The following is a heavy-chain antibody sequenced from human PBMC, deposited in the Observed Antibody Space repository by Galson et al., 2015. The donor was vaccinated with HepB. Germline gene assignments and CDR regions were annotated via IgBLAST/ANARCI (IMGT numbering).Heavy chain of an antibody. V-gene: IGHV5-10-1*01. CDR3: ARQGGGYYYESSGYYLSDYYYGMDV. Sequence: QSGAEVKKPGESLRISCKGSGYSFTSYWISWVRQMPGKGLEWMGRIDPSDSYTNYSPSFQGHVTISADKSISTAYLQWSSLKASDTAMYYCARQGGGYYYESSGYYLSDYYYGMDVWGQGTTVTVSS. D-gene: IGHD3-22*01. CDR1: GYSFTSYW. CDR2: IDPSDSYT. J-gene: IGHJ6*02.